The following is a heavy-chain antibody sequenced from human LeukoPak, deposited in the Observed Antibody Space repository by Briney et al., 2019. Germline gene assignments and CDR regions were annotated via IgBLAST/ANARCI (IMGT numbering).Heavy chain of an antibody. J-gene: IGHJ4*02. V-gene: IGHV3-20*04. CDR2: INWNGGRT. D-gene: IGHD3-10*01. Sequence: GGSLRLSCAASGFTFDDYGMTWVRQAPGKGLEWVSSINWNGGRTYYVDSVKGRFTISRDNAKKSLYLQMNSLRAEDTAVYYCWITMVRDSFDYWGQGTLVTVSS. CDR1: GFTFDDYG. CDR3: WITMVRDSFDY.